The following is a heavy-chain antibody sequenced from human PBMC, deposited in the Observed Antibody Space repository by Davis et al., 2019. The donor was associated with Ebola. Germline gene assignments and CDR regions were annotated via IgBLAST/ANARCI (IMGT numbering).Heavy chain of an antibody. CDR1: GGSISSSNW. CDR2: IYHSGST. V-gene: IGHV4-4*02. CDR3: ARGPSYMGFDP. D-gene: IGHD1-1*01. Sequence: MPSETLSLTCAVSGGSISSSNWWSWVRQPPGKGLEWIGEIYHSGSTNYNPSLKSRVTISVDTSKNQFSLKLSSVTAADTAVYYCARGPSYMGFDPWGQGTLVTVSS. J-gene: IGHJ5*02.